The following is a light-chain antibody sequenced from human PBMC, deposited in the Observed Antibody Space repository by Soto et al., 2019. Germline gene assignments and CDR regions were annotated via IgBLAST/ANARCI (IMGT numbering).Light chain of an antibody. CDR1: QSVSSSY. Sequence: IVFTQYPGNLSLSPGERATLSCRASQSVSSSYLAWYQQKPGQAPRLLIYGASSRATGIPDRFSGSGSGTDFTLTISRLEPEDFAVYYCQQYGSSWTFGQGTKVAIK. CDR3: QQYGSSWT. CDR2: GAS. V-gene: IGKV3-20*01. J-gene: IGKJ1*01.